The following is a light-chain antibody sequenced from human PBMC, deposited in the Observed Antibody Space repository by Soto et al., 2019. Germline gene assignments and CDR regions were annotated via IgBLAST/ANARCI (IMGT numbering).Light chain of an antibody. Sequence: DVQMTQSPSSVSASVGDRVTITCRASQDIKYWLAWYQQKPGNAPKLLIYDTSSLQSGVPSYFSGSGSGTDFTLTISSLQPEDSATYYCQQSDSFPYTFGQGTKLEVK. J-gene: IGKJ2*01. CDR3: QQSDSFPYT. CDR1: QDIKYW. CDR2: DTS. V-gene: IGKV1-12*01.